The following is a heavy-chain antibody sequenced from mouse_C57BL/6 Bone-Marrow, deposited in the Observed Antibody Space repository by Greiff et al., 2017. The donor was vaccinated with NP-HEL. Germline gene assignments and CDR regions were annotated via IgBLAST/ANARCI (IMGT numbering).Heavy chain of an antibody. CDR1: GYAFTNYL. D-gene: IGHD4-1*01. V-gene: IGHV1-54*01. Sequence: VKLMESGAELVRPGTSVKVSCKASGYAFTNYLIEWVKQRPGQGLEWIGVINPGSGGTNYNEKFKGKATLTADKSSSTAYMQLSSLTSEDSAVYFCARRTGTGYYFDYWGQGTTLTVSS. CDR2: INPGSGGT. CDR3: ARRTGTGYYFDY. J-gene: IGHJ2*01.